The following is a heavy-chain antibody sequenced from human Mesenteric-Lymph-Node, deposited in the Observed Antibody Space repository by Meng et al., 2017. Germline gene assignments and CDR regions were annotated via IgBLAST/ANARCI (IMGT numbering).Heavy chain of an antibody. CDR1: GFTFADYA. J-gene: IGHJ3*02. CDR3: AKLGGHYYDSAELSAFDI. Sequence: SLKISCAASGFTFADYAMHWVRQAPGKGLEWVSGISGNSGSIGYADSVRGRFTISRDNAKNSLYLQMNSLRAEDMALYYCAKLGGHYYDSAELSAFDIWGQGTMVTVSS. V-gene: IGHV3-9*03. CDR2: ISGNSGSI. D-gene: IGHD3-10*01.